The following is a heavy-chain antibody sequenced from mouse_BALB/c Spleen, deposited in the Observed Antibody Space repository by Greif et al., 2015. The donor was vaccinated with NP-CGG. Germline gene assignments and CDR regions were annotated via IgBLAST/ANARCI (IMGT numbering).Heavy chain of an antibody. CDR2: INPSNGGT. Sequence: QVQLKESGAELVRPGVSVKLSCKASGYTFTSYWMHWIKQRPEQGLERIGEINPSNGGTNYNEKFKSKATPTVDKSSSTAYMQLSSLTSEDSAVYYCARGRGGYDEEAWFAYWGQGTLVTVSA. D-gene: IGHD2-2*01. CDR1: GYTFTSYW. J-gene: IGHJ3*01. V-gene: IGHV1S81*02. CDR3: ARGRGGYDEEAWFAY.